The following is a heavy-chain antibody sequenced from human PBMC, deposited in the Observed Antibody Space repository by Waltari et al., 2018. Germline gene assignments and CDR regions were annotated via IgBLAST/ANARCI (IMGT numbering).Heavy chain of an antibody. CDR1: EFSFSDYD. Sequence: EVQLLESGGGLVQPGASLRLSCAALEFSFSDYDMNWVRQAPGKGLEWVSGFSVSGENTYYGHSGEGRFTMYRDSSLNMLLLQMNSLRADDTAIYYCAKDQGNYHYGMDVWGQGTTVTVSS. CDR3: AKDQGNYHYGMDV. V-gene: IGHV3-23*02. J-gene: IGHJ6*02. CDR2: FSVSGENT.